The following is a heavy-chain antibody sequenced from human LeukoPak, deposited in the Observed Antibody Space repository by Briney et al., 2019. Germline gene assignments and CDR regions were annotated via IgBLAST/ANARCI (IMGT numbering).Heavy chain of an antibody. CDR2: INSDGSST. D-gene: IGHD4-23*01. CDR1: GFTFSSYW. CDR3: ASPSHYGGSPFDH. Sequence: PGGSLRLSCAASGFTFSSYWMHWVRQAPGKGLGWVSRINSDGSSTSYADSVKGRVTISRENAKNTLYLQMNSLRAEDTAVYYCASPSHYGGSPFDHRGQGTLVTVSS. V-gene: IGHV3-74*01. J-gene: IGHJ4*02.